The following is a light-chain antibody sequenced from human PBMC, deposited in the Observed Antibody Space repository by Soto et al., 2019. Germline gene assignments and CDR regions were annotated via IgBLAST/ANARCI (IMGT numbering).Light chain of an antibody. CDR3: QQHNDWPT. CDR1: ETIRGL. Sequence: ETVLTQSPAALSLSRGERATLSCRASETIRGLLAWYQQRPGQPPRLLIYDASTRATGIPARFSGSGSGTEFILTISSVESEDFAIYYCQQHNDWPTFGQGTRLEIK. V-gene: IGKV3-11*01. CDR2: DAS. J-gene: IGKJ5*01.